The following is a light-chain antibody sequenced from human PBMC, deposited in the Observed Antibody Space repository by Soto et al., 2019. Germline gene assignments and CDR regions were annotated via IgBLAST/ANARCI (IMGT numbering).Light chain of an antibody. V-gene: IGLV1-36*01. CDR1: SSNIGNNA. J-gene: IGLJ1*01. CDR3: AAWDDSLNGHV. Sequence: QSALAQPPSVSEAPRQRVTISCSGSSSNIGNNAVNWYQQLPGKAPKLLIYYDDLLPSGVSDRFSGSKSATSASLAISGLQSEDEADYYCAAWDDSLNGHVFGTGTKSPS. CDR2: YDD.